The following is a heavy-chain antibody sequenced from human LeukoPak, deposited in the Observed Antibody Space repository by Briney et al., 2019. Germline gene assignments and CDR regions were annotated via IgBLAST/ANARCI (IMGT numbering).Heavy chain of an antibody. CDR3: ARRMGSSWTFDY. CDR2: VFYSGST. D-gene: IGHD6-13*01. CDR1: GGSISGYY. V-gene: IGHV4-59*01. J-gene: IGHJ4*02. Sequence: PSETLSLTCTVSGGSISGYYWSWIRQPPGKELEWIGYVFYSGSTNYNPSLKSRVTISVDTSKNQFSLKLSSVTAADTAVYYCARRMGSSWTFDYWGQGTLVTVSS.